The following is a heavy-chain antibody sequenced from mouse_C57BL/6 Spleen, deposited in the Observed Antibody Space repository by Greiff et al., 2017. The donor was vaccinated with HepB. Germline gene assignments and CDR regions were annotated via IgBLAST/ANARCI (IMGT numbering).Heavy chain of an antibody. D-gene: IGHD6-1*01. J-gene: IGHJ4*01. CDR1: GFSLTSYG. CDR2: IWSGGST. Sequence: QVQLKESGPGLVQPSQSLSITCTVSGFSLTSYGVHWVRQSPGKGLEWLGVIWSGGSTDYNAAFISRLSISKDNSKSQVFFKMNSLQADDTAIYYCARNPSGYYAMDYWGQGTSVTVSS. CDR3: ARNPSGYYAMDY. V-gene: IGHV2-2*01.